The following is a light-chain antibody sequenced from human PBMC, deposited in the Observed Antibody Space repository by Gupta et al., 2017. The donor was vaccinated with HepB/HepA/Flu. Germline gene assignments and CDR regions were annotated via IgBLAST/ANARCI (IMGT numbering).Light chain of an antibody. J-gene: IGLJ1*01. CDR3: SSWDSILIAHV. CDR1: SNNVGNEG. Sequence: QAGLTQPPSVSKGLGQPAPLTCTGDSNNVGNEGAVWLQQHQGQPPKLLSYRTDNRTSVISERFSASRSGNTASLTITELQPEDEADYFCSSWDSILIAHVFGTGTKVSVL. CDR2: RTD. V-gene: IGLV10-54*04.